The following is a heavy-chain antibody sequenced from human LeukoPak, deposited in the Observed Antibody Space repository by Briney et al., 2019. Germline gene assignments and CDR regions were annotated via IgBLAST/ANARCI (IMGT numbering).Heavy chain of an antibody. CDR2: IHYSGSS. Sequence: SETLSLTCTVSGASISSSSRYWGWIRQPPGKGLEWIGSIHYSGSSYYNPSLKSRVTMSVDTSKIQFSLKLSSVTAADTAVYYCARAHSSSRMMADYWGQGTLVTVSS. V-gene: IGHV4-39*07. CDR3: ARAHSSSRMMADY. J-gene: IGHJ4*02. D-gene: IGHD6-13*01. CDR1: GASISSSSRY.